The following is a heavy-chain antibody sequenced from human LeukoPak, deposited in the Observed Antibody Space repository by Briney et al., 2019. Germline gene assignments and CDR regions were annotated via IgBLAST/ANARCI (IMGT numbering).Heavy chain of an antibody. D-gene: IGHD6-13*01. J-gene: IGHJ3*02. V-gene: IGHV4-59*01. Sequence: SETLSLTCTVSGGSISFYHWNWIRQPPGKGLEWIGYIYCSGSTNYNPSLKSRVTISVDTSKNQFSLKLSSVTAADTAVYYCARTWAAALGPSPDAFDIWGQGTMVTVSS. CDR3: ARTWAAALGPSPDAFDI. CDR2: IYCSGST. CDR1: GGSISFYH.